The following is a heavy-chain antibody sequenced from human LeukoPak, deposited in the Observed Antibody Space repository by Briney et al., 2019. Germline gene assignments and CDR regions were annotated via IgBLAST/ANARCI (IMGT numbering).Heavy chain of an antibody. Sequence: PSETLSLTCTVSGGPISSSSYYWGWIRQPPGKGLEWIGSIYYSGSTSYNPSLKSRVTISVDTSKNQFSLKLGSVTAADTAVYYCARNASDSGTSYFDYWGQGTLVTVSS. CDR3: ARNASDSGTSYFDY. J-gene: IGHJ4*02. V-gene: IGHV4-39*01. CDR1: GGPISSSSYY. D-gene: IGHD1-26*01. CDR2: IYYSGST.